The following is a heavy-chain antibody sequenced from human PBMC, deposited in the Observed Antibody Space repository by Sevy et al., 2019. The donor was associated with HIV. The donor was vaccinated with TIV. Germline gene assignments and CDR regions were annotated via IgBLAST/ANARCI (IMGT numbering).Heavy chain of an antibody. Sequence: GGSLRLSCAASGFTFSIYVMNWVRQPPGKGLEWVAASSGRGDSTYYADSVKGRFTISRDNSKNTVFLQMNRLRPEDTAIYYCAKDSGGSYPGYFDYWGQGTLVTVSS. CDR3: AKDSGGSYPGYFDY. CDR1: GFTFSIYV. D-gene: IGHD1-26*01. V-gene: IGHV3-23*01. CDR2: SSGRGDST. J-gene: IGHJ4*02.